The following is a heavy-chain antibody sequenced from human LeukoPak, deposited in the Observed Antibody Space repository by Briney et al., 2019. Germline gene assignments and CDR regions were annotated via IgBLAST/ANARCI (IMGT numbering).Heavy chain of an antibody. V-gene: IGHV1-46*01. J-gene: IGHJ5*02. CDR1: GYTFSSNY. CDR3: AKDWHILSGRNCFDP. D-gene: IGHD3-9*01. Sequence: ASVKVSCKASGYTFSSNYMHWVRQAPGQGLEWMGIINPSGGSTNYAQKFQGRVTMTTDTSTSTAYMELRSLTSDDTAMYYCAKDWHILSGRNCFDPWGQGTLVTVSS. CDR2: INPSGGST.